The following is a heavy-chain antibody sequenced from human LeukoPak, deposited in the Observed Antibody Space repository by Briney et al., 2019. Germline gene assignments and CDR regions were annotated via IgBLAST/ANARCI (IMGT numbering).Heavy chain of an antibody. CDR1: GYTFTGYY. CDR2: FDPEDGET. Sequence: ASVKVSCKASGYTFTGYYIHWVRQAPGKGLEWMGGFDPEDGETIYAQKFQGRVTMTEDTSTDTAYMELSSLRSEDTAVYYCATGRGVVAATGFDYWGQGTLVTVSS. J-gene: IGHJ4*02. CDR3: ATGRGVVAATGFDY. V-gene: IGHV1-24*01. D-gene: IGHD2-15*01.